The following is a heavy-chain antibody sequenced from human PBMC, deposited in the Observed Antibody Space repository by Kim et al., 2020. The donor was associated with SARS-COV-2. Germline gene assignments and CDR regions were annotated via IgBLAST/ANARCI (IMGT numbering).Heavy chain of an antibody. Sequence: SGPTLVNPTPTLTLTCTFSGFSLSTSGMCVSWIRQPPGKALEWLALIDWDDDKYYSTSLKTRLTISKDTSKNQVVLTMTNMDPVDTATYYCARTTVAGTSRNWYFDLWGRGTLVTVSS. CDR1: GFSLSTSGMC. D-gene: IGHD6-19*01. CDR2: IDWDDDK. CDR3: ARTTVAGTSRNWYFDL. J-gene: IGHJ2*01. V-gene: IGHV2-70*01.